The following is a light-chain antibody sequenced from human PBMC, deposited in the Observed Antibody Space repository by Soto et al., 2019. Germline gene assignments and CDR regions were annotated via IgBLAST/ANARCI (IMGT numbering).Light chain of an antibody. Sequence: DIQMTQSPSTLSASVGDRVTIPYRASQSISSWLAWYQQKPGKAPNLLIYDASTLESGVPSRFSGSGSGTEFTLTISSLQPDDFATYYCQQYSTYSYTFGQGTKLEI. J-gene: IGKJ2*01. CDR3: QQYSTYSYT. CDR2: DAS. V-gene: IGKV1-5*01. CDR1: QSISSW.